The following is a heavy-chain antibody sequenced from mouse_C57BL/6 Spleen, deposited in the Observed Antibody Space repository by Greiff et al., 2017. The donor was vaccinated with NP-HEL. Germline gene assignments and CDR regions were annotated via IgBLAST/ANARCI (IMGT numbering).Heavy chain of an antibody. J-gene: IGHJ3*01. V-gene: IGHV1-64*01. CDR1: GYTFTSYW. D-gene: IGHD1-1*01. Sequence: QVQLQQPGAELVKPGASVKLSCKASGYTFTSYWMHWVKQRPGQGLEWIGMIHPNSGSTNYNEKFKSKATLTVDKSSSTAYMQRSSLTSEDSAVYDCARDDSSYVEVAYWGQGTLVTVSA. CDR3: ARDDSSYVEVAY. CDR2: IHPNSGST.